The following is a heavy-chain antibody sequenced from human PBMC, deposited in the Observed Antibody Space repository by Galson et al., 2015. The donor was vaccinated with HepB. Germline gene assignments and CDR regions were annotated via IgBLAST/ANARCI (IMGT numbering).Heavy chain of an antibody. Sequence: SETLSLTCTVSGGSISSYYWTWIRQPPGKGLEWIGYIYYSGSTNYNPSLKSRVTISADTSKNQFSLKLSSVTAADTAVYYCARGRGSGNYFLDFWGQGTLVTVSS. D-gene: IGHD3-10*01. J-gene: IGHJ4*02. CDR1: GGSISSYY. V-gene: IGHV4-59*01. CDR2: IYYSGST. CDR3: ARGRGSGNYFLDF.